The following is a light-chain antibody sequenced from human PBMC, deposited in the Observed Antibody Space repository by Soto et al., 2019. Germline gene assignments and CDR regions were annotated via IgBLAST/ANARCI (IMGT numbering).Light chain of an antibody. CDR2: DVR. CDR3: SSYISANTPVV. J-gene: IGLJ2*01. V-gene: IGLV2-14*01. CDR1: SSDVGGYNY. Sequence: QSALTQPASVSGSPGQSITISCAGTSSDVGGYNYVSWYQQHPGKAPKLMIYDVRIRPSGVSNRFSASKSGNTASLTISGLLAEDEADYYCSSYISANTPVVFGGGTQLTVL.